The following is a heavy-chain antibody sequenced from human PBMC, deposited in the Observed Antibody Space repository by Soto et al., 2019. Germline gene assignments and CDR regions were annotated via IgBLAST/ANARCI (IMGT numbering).Heavy chain of an antibody. Sequence: EVELVESGGGLVQPGGSLRLSCAASGFTFSDHYMDWVRQAPGKGLEWVGRSKNKADSYTTEYAASVKGRFTISRDGSKNSLFLPMNSLKTEDTAVYYCTVWGSGNDFGAAWGQGILVTVSS. D-gene: IGHD3-10*01. V-gene: IGHV3-72*01. CDR2: SKNKADSYTT. CDR3: TVWGSGNDFGAA. CDR1: GFTFSDHY. J-gene: IGHJ4*02.